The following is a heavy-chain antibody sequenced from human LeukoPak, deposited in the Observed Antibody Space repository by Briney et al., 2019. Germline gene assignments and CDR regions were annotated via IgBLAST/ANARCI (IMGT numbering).Heavy chain of an antibody. CDR1: GFTFSSYA. CDR3: AKGGYCSSTSCYDY. J-gene: IGHJ4*02. Sequence: GGSLRLSCAASGFTFSSYAMSWVRQAPGKGLEWVSAISGSGGSTYYADSVKGRFTISRDNSKNTLYLQMNSLRAGDTAVYYCAKGGYCSSTSCYDYWGQGTLVTVSS. D-gene: IGHD2-2*01. V-gene: IGHV3-23*01. CDR2: ISGSGGST.